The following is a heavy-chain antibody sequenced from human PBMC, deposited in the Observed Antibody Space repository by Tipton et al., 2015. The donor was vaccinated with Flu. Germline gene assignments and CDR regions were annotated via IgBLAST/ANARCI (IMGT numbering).Heavy chain of an antibody. V-gene: IGHV4-34*01. CDR2: INHSGST. Sequence: LRLSCAVYGGSFSGYYWSWIRQPPGKGLEWIGEINHSGSTNYNPSLKSRVTISVDTSKNQFSLKLSSVTAADTAVYYCARGALGCSGGSCYATFDYWGQGTLVTVSS. J-gene: IGHJ4*02. D-gene: IGHD2-15*01. CDR3: ARGALGCSGGSCYATFDY. CDR1: GGSFSGYY.